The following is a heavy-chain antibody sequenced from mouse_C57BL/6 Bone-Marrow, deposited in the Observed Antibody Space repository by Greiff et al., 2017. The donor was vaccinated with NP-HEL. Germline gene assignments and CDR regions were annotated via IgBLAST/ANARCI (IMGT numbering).Heavy chain of an antibody. CDR2: IWWDDDK. Sequence: QVTLKASGPGILQPSQTLSLTCSFSGFSLSTFGMGVGWLRQPSGMGLVWLAHIWWDDDKYYNPALKSRLTISKDTSKNQVFLKIAHVDTADTATNYCARIDYYGSSTYWGQGTTLTVSS. V-gene: IGHV8-8*01. D-gene: IGHD1-1*01. J-gene: IGHJ2*01. CDR1: GFSLSTFGMG. CDR3: ARIDYYGSSTY.